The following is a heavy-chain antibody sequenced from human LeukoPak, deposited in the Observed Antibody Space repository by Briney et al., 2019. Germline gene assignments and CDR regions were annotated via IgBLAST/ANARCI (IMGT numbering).Heavy chain of an antibody. V-gene: IGHV4-39*07. Sequence: SETLSLTCTVSGGSISITSYYWGWIRQPPGKGQEWIGGMYSSGSTYYNPSLKSRVTISVDTSKNQFSLKLSSVTAADTAVYYCARGPPDCSSTSCYAFDAFDIWGQGTMVTVSS. CDR2: MYSSGST. D-gene: IGHD2-2*01. CDR1: GGSISITSYY. CDR3: ARGPPDCSSTSCYAFDAFDI. J-gene: IGHJ3*02.